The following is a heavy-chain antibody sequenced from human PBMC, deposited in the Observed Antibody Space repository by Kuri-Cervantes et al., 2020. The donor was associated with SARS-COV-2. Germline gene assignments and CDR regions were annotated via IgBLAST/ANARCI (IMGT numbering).Heavy chain of an antibody. D-gene: IGHD6-13*01. V-gene: IGHV3-48*01. J-gene: IGHJ4*02. CDR2: ISSSSSTI. CDR1: GFTFSSYS. Sequence: GESLKISCAASGFTFSSYSMNWVRQAPGKGLEWVSHISSSSSTIYYADSVKGRFTISRDKSKNKLYLQMNILRAEETAVYYCAKDHFGLAATPGQVAFDYWGQGTLVTVSS. CDR3: AKDHFGLAATPGQVAFDY.